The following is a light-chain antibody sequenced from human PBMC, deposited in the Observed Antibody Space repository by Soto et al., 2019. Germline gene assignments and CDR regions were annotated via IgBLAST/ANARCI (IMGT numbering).Light chain of an antibody. CDR3: QQFSSYPLT. V-gene: IGKV3-20*01. J-gene: IGKJ4*01. CDR2: DAS. Sequence: EFVLTQSTGTLSLSHGERATLFCRASQSVSSYLAWYQQKPGQAPRLLIYDASSRATGIPDRFSGGGSGTDFTLTISRLEPEDFAVYYCQQFSSYPLTFGGGTIVDIK. CDR1: QSVSSY.